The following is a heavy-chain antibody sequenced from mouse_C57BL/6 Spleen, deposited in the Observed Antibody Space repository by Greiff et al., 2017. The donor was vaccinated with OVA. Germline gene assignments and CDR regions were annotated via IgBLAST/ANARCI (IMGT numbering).Heavy chain of an antibody. CDR3: TRGGIYDGYYPYYFDY. V-gene: IGHV6-6*01. CDR2: IRNKANNHAT. Sequence: EVKLVESGGGLVQPGGSMKLSCAASGFTFSDAWMDWVRQSPEKGLEWVAEIRNKANNHATYYAESVKGRFTISRDDSKSSVYLQMNSLRAEDTGIYYCTRGGIYDGYYPYYFDYWGQGTTLTVSS. CDR1: GFTFSDAW. J-gene: IGHJ2*01. D-gene: IGHD2-3*01.